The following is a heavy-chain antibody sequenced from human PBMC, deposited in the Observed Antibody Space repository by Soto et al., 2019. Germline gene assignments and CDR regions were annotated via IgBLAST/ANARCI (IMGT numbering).Heavy chain of an antibody. CDR2: VSNDGRNK. CDR1: GYTFSSYA. V-gene: IGHV3-30-3*01. CDR3: ARGKHCLDH. Sequence: QVQLLESGGGVVQPGRSLRLSCAASGYTFSSYAMHWVRQPPGKGLEWVAVVSNDGRNKFYADSVRGRFTISRDNSKNTLYPEMDSLRVEDTAVFYCARGKHCLDHWGQGSLVLVSP. D-gene: IGHD2-15*01. J-gene: IGHJ4*02.